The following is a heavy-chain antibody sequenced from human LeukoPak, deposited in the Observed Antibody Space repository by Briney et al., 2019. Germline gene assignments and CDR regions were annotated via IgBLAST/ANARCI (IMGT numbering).Heavy chain of an antibody. CDR3: ARDFPPQYYDYVWGSLYYYYYMDV. CDR2: ISSSSSYI. D-gene: IGHD3-16*01. J-gene: IGHJ6*03. Sequence: GGSLRLSCAASGFTFSSYSVNWVRQAPGKGLEWVSSISSSSSYIYYADSVKGRFTISRDNAKNSLYLQMNSLRAEDTAVYYCARDFPPQYYDYVWGSLYYYYYMDVWGKGTTVTVSS. V-gene: IGHV3-21*01. CDR1: GFTFSSYS.